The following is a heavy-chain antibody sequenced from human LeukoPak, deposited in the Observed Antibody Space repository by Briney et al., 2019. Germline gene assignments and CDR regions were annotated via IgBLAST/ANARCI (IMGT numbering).Heavy chain of an antibody. CDR2: ILPIIGVT. D-gene: IGHD3-10*01. J-gene: IGHJ4*02. Sequence: ASVKVSCKASGDTFSNYAINWVRQAPGQGLEWVGGILPIIGVTKNAQKLQGRVTITADESTSTVYMDLTSLRSEDTAIYYCARAHFSAYNGSEWGQGTLVTVSS. V-gene: IGHV1-69*10. CDR1: GDTFSNYA. CDR3: ARAHFSAYNGSE.